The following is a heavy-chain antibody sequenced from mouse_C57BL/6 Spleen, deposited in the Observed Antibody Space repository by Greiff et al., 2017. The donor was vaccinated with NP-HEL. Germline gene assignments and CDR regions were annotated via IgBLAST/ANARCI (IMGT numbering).Heavy chain of an antibody. CDR1: GYTFTSYW. Sequence: QVQLQQPGPELVKPGASVKLSCKASGYTFTSYWMHWVKQRPGQGLEWIGNINPSNGGTNYNEKFKSKATLTVDKSSSTAYMQLSSLTSEDSAVYYCARWDYDYDGRGYAMDYWGQGTSVTVSS. D-gene: IGHD2-4*01. CDR2: INPSNGGT. CDR3: ARWDYDYDGRGYAMDY. V-gene: IGHV1-53*01. J-gene: IGHJ4*01.